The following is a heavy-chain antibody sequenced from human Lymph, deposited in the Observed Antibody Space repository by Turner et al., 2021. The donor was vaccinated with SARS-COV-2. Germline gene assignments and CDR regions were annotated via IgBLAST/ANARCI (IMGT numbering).Heavy chain of an antibody. CDR3: AKDLAGTYYSSFDY. CDR2: INWSGGSI. Sequence: EVQLVESGGGLVQPGRSLRLSCAASGFTFDDYAMYWVRQAPGKGLEWVSGINWSGGSIAYADSVKGRFTISRDNPKNSLYLQMNSLRAEDTAFYYCAKDLAGTYYSSFDYWGQGTLVTVSS. J-gene: IGHJ4*02. V-gene: IGHV3-9*01. D-gene: IGHD1-26*01. CDR1: GFTFDDYA.